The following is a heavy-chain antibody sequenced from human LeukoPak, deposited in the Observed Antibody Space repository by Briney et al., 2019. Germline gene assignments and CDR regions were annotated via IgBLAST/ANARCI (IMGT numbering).Heavy chain of an antibody. J-gene: IGHJ4*02. D-gene: IGHD6-13*01. Sequence: GRSLRLSCAASGFTFGNYGMHWVRQTPGKGLDWVAVIWHDGSIKYYADSVRGRFTISRDNSMNTVYLQMNSLRAEDTAVYYCAKVRQFTAATGTGLDYWGQGTLVTVSS. CDR3: AKVRQFTAATGTGLDY. CDR2: IWHDGSIK. V-gene: IGHV3-33*03. CDR1: GFTFGNYG.